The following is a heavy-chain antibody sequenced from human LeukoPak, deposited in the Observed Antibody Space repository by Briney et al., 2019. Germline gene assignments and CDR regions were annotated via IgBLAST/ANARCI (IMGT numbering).Heavy chain of an antibody. D-gene: IGHD4-17*01. Sequence: ASVKVSCRASGYTFTSYYMHWVRQAPGQGLEWMGIINPSGGSTSYAQKFQGRVTMTRDTSTSTVYMELRSLISDDTAVYYCARDYREYGDSYFDSWGQGTLVTVSS. CDR3: ARDYREYGDSYFDS. J-gene: IGHJ4*02. CDR2: INPSGGST. CDR1: GYTFTSYY. V-gene: IGHV1-46*01.